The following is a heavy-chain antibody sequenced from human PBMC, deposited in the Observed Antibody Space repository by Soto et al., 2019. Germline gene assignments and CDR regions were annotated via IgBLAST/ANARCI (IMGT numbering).Heavy chain of an antibody. CDR3: ARVGRQSYYDGFPVY. V-gene: IGHV1-18*04. D-gene: IGHD3-22*01. Sequence: RASVKVSCKASGYTFTTYSISWVRQAPGQGLEWMGWISAYNGNTNYAQKLQGRLTMTTDTSTSTAYMELRSLRSDDTAVYYCARVGRQSYYDGFPVYWGQGTLVTVSS. J-gene: IGHJ4*02. CDR1: GYTFTTYS. CDR2: ISAYNGNT.